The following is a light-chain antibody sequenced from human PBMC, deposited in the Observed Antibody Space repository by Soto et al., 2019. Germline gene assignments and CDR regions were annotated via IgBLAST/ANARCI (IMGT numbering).Light chain of an antibody. CDR1: NSDIGNYNY. J-gene: IGLJ3*02. CDR3: CSYPGSHTWV. Sequence: QSALTQPRSVSGSPGQSVTISCTGTNSDIGNYNYVSWYQQHPGNAPKVMIYDVTKRPSGVPDRFSGSTSGNTASLTISGLQAEDEADYYCCSYPGSHTWVFGGGTKLTVL. CDR2: DVT. V-gene: IGLV2-11*01.